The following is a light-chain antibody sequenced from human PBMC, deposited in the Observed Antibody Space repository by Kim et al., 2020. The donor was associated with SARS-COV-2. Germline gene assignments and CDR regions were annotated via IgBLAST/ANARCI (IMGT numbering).Light chain of an antibody. CDR2: YDD. CDR3: STWDDSLNAVI. Sequence: QRVTISCSGSSSNIGNNNVNWYQQLPGDAPKLVIYYDDLLPSGVSDRFSGTKSGASASLAISGLQSEDGGEYYCSTWDDSLNAVIFGGGTKVTVL. J-gene: IGLJ2*01. V-gene: IGLV1-36*01. CDR1: SSNIGNNN.